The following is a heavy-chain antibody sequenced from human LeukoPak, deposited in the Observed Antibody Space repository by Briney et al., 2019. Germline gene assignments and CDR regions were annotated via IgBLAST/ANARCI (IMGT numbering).Heavy chain of an antibody. D-gene: IGHD2-21*01. V-gene: IGHV3-33*01. Sequence: PGGSLRLSCAASGFTFSRYGMHWVRQAPGKGLEWLAVTWYDVSNKYYADSVKGRFTISRDNFNNTLYLQMNSLRAEDTAVYYCARDVGGDRSAFDIWGQGTKVTVSS. CDR2: TWYDVSNK. J-gene: IGHJ3*02. CDR1: GFTFSRYG. CDR3: ARDVGGDRSAFDI.